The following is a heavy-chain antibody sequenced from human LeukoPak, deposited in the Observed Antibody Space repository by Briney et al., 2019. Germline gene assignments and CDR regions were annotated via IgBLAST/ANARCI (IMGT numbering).Heavy chain of an antibody. V-gene: IGHV3-30*03. Sequence: PGGSLRLSCAASGFTFSTYGMHWVRQAPGKGLEWVAVISYDGNNKYYADSVKGRFTISRDNSKNTLYLQMNSLRAEDTAVYYCARAAGAYSGAKGRAFDIWGQGTMVTVSS. CDR2: ISYDGNNK. D-gene: IGHD1-26*01. CDR3: ARAAGAYSGAKGRAFDI. J-gene: IGHJ3*02. CDR1: GFTFSTYG.